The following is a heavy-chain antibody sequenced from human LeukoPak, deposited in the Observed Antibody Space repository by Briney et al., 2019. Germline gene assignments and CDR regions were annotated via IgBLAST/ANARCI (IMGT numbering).Heavy chain of an antibody. J-gene: IGHJ4*02. Sequence: SETLSLTCTVSGGSTSSSSYYWGWIRQPPGKGLQWIGHINLSGTTYYNPSLKSRVTLSIDTSQNQFFLILSSVTAAATAVYYCARLPRGYSNGWTYFDYWGQGSLVTVSS. CDR3: ARLPRGYSNGWTYFDY. D-gene: IGHD6-19*01. CDR2: INLSGTT. CDR1: GGSTSSSSYY. V-gene: IGHV4-39*01.